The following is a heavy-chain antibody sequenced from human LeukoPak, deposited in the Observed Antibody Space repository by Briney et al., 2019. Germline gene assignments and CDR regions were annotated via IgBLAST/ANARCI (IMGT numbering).Heavy chain of an antibody. CDR3: ASHSSSWYGFDY. J-gene: IGHJ4*02. CDR2: ISGRGGST. CDR1: GYTFSSYA. V-gene: IGHV3-23*01. D-gene: IGHD6-13*01. Sequence: AGGSLRLSCAASGYTFSSYAMSWVRQAPGKGLEWVSAISGRGGSTYYADSVKGRFTISRDNSKNTLYLQMNSLRAEDTAVYYCASHSSSWYGFDYWGQGTLVTVSS.